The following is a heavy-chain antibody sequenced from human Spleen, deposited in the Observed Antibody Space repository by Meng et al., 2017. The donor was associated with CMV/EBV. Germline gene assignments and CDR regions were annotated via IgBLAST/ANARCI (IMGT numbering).Heavy chain of an antibody. D-gene: IGHD2-8*01. CDR2: IYYSGST. Sequence: QVQRQKSGPGLVKPSETLSLTCTVSGGSISSYYWSWIRQPPGKGLEWIGYIYYSGSTNYNPSLKSRVTISVDTSKNQFSLKLSSVTAADTAVYYCARGRLYSTAGFDLWGRGTLVTVSS. CDR3: ARGRLYSTAGFDL. V-gene: IGHV4-59*01. J-gene: IGHJ2*01. CDR1: GGSISSYY.